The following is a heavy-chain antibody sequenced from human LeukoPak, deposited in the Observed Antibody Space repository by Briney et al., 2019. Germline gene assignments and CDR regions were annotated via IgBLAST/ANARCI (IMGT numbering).Heavy chain of an antibody. CDR1: GYSISSGYY. J-gene: IGHJ6*04. CDR3: ARDGIVVVPAAIYYYYGMDV. V-gene: IGHV4-38-2*02. Sequence: PSETLSLTCAVSGYSISSGYYWGWIRPPPGKGLEWIGSIYHSGSTYYNPSLKSRVTISVDTSKNQFSLKLSSVTAADTAVYYCARDGIVVVPAAIYYYYGMDVWGKGTTVTVSS. D-gene: IGHD2-2*01. CDR2: IYHSGST.